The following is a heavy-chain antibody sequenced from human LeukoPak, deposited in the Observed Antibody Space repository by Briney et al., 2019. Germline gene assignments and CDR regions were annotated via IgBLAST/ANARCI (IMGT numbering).Heavy chain of an antibody. Sequence: ASVKVSCKASGYTFTNFRIGWVRQAPGQGLEWMGWISAYNGNTNYAQKFQGRVTMTTDTSTTTAYMDLRSLRSDDTAVYYCARDYDILSGHQPIDYWGQGTLVTVSS. CDR1: GYTFTNFR. V-gene: IGHV1-18*01. CDR3: ARDYDILSGHQPIDY. J-gene: IGHJ4*02. CDR2: ISAYNGNT. D-gene: IGHD3-9*01.